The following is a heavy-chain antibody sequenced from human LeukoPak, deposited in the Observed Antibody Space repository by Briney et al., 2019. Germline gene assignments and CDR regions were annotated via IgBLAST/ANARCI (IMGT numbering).Heavy chain of an antibody. J-gene: IGHJ4*02. CDR2: ISGSGGST. CDR3: AKDPQIYNWTDAPLSD. D-gene: IGHD1-1*01. V-gene: IGHV3-23*01. CDR1: GFTFSSYE. Sequence: GGSLRLSCAASGFTFSSYEMNWVRQAPGKGLEWVSAISGSGGSTYYADSVKGRFTISRDNSKNTLYLQMNSLRAEDTAVYYCAKDPQIYNWTDAPLSDWGQGTLVTVSS.